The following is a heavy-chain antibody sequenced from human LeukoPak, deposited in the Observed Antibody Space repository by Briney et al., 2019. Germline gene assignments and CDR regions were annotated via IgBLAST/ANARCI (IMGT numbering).Heavy chain of an antibody. CDR1: GFTFSSYS. Sequence: GGSLRLSCAASGFTFSSYSMSWVRQAPGKGLQWVSTITGTTHYADSVRGRFTISRDNSKNILYLQMNSLSTEDTAIHYGAKAFREYGSSTYSSFDIWGQGTRVTVSS. V-gene: IGHV3-23*01. CDR3: AKAFREYGSSTYSSFDI. J-gene: IGHJ3*02. D-gene: IGHD6-13*01. CDR2: ITGTT.